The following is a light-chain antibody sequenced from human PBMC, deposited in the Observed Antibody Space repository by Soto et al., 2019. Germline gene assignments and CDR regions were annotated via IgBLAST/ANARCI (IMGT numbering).Light chain of an antibody. J-gene: IGKJ3*01. V-gene: IGKV3-15*01. CDR2: GAS. Sequence: EIVMTQSPATLSVSPGERATLSCRASQSISSNLAWYQQKPGQAPRLLIYGASTRATGVPARFSGSGSETEFTLTISSLQSEDFAVYHCQHYNNWPFTFGPGTKVEIK. CDR3: QHYNNWPFT. CDR1: QSISSN.